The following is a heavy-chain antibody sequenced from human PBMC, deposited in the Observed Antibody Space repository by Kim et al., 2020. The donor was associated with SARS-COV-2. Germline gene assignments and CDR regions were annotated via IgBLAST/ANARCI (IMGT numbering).Heavy chain of an antibody. CDR1: GFTFSSYA. CDR2: ISGNGDNT. CDR3: VKDRDELRSIVVVLSAVFDY. V-gene: IGHV3-64D*08. D-gene: IGHD2-15*01. J-gene: IGHJ4*02. Sequence: GGSLRLSCSASGFTFSSYAMHWVRQAPGKGLEYVSAISGNGDNTYYADSVKGRFTISRDNSKNTLYLQMSSLRAEDTAMYYCVKDRDELRSIVVVLSAVFDYWGQGSLVTVSS.